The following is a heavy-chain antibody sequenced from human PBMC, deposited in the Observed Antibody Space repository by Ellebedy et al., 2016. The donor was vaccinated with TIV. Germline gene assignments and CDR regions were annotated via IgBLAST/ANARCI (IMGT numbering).Heavy chain of an antibody. CDR3: ARATWRGFDI. D-gene: IGHD3-3*01. CDR1: GYTFSNFD. CDR2: MNPNRGTT. Sequence: AASVKVSCKASGYTFSNFDINWVRQATGQGLEWMGWMNPNRGTTGYAQKLQGRVTMTRNTSLKTAYMELSRLRSEDTAVYYWARATWRGFDIWGQGTMVTVSS. V-gene: IGHV1-8*01. J-gene: IGHJ3*02.